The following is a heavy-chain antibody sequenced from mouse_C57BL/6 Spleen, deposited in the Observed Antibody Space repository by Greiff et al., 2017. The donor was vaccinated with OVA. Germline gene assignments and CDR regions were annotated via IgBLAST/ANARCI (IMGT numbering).Heavy chain of an antibody. D-gene: IGHD2-2*01. CDR1: GFTFSSYA. CDR2: ISSGGDYI. CDR3: TRVGYDGFDY. J-gene: IGHJ2*01. V-gene: IGHV5-9-1*02. Sequence: DVMLVESGEGLVKPGGSLKLSCAASGFTFSSYAMSWVRQTPEKRLEWVAYISSGGDYIYYADTVKGRFTISRDNARNTLYLQMSSLKSEDTAMYYCTRVGYDGFDYWGQGTTLTVSS.